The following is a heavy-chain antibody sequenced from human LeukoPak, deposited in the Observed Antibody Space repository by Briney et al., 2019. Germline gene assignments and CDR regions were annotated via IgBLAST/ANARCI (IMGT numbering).Heavy chain of an antibody. CDR1: GGSVSSNY. V-gene: IGHV4-4*07. Sequence: SETLSLTCTVSGGSVSSNYWNWIRQPAGKGLEWIGRIYNGGNTNYNPSLESRVTISIDRSKNQFSLKLTSVTAADTAVYYCANSISMVFEFWGQGTLVTVSS. CDR3: ANSISMVFEF. D-gene: IGHD3-10*01. J-gene: IGHJ4*02. CDR2: IYNGGNT.